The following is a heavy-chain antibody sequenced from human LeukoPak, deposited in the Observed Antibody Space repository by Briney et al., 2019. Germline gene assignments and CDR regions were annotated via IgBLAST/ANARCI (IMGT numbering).Heavy chain of an antibody. Sequence: SETLSLTCTVSGGSASTYYWSWIRQPPGKGLEWIGYLYKSVITNSIPSLKSRVTISLDTPRNQVSLRLSSVTAADTAVYYCARAPNWDRPFDNWGQGTLVTVSS. D-gene: IGHD7-27*01. CDR3: ARAPNWDRPFDN. V-gene: IGHV4-59*02. J-gene: IGHJ4*02. CDR2: LYKSVIT. CDR1: GGSASTYY.